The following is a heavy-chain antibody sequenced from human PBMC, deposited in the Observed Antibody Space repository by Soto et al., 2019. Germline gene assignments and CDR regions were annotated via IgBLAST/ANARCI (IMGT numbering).Heavy chain of an antibody. CDR1: GFTFSSYA. D-gene: IGHD6-13*01. CDR3: AKEPARAAAGPCYNWIDP. V-gene: IGHV3-30-3*01. CDR2: ISYDGSNK. Sequence: GSLRLSCAASGFTFSSYAMHWVRQAPGKGLEWVAVISYDGSNKYYADSVKGRFTISRDNSKNTLYLQMNSLRAEDTAVYYCAKEPARAAAGPCYNWIDPWGQGTLVTVSS. J-gene: IGHJ5*02.